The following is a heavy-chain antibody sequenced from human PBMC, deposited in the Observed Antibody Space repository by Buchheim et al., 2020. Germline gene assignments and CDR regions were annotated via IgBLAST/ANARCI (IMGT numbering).Heavy chain of an antibody. D-gene: IGHD2-2*01. CDR2: ISSSSRHI. V-gene: IGHV3-21*02. CDR1: GFTFNRHT. Sequence: EVQLVESGGGLVKPGGSLRLSCAATGFTFNRHTMNWVRQAPGKGLEWVSSISSSSRHIDYADSVKGRFTISRDNAKNALSLQMNSLRAEDTAVYYCARTADSEYYFDYWGQGTL. J-gene: IGHJ4*02. CDR3: ARTADSEYYFDY.